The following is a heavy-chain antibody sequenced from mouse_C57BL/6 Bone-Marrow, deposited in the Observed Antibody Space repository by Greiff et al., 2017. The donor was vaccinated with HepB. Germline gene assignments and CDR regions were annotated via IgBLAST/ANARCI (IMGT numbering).Heavy chain of an antibody. CDR1: GFTFSSYT. CDR2: ISGGGGNT. V-gene: IGHV5-9*01. J-gene: IGHJ4*01. Sequence: EVKLVESGGGLVKPGGSLKLSCAASGFTFSSYTMSWVRQTPAKRLEWVATISGGGGNTYYPDSVKGRFTISRDNSKNTLYLQMSSLRSEDTALYYCARRGSNYGAMDYWGQGTSVTVSS. CDR3: ARRGSNYGAMDY. D-gene: IGHD1-1*01.